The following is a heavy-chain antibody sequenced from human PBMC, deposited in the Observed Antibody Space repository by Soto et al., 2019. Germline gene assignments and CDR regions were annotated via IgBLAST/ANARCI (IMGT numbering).Heavy chain of an antibody. CDR3: ARQGAEAGARGLHYYGLDV. V-gene: IGHV4-59*08. CDR2: IYYTGSS. Sequence: SETLSLTCTVSGGSISSYYWSWSRQPPGRGLEWIAFIYYTGSSNYNPSLQSRVTISVDTSKNQISLKLRSVTAADTAIYYCARQGAEAGARGLHYYGLDVWGQGTTVT. CDR1: GGSISSYY. J-gene: IGHJ6*02. D-gene: IGHD6-19*01.